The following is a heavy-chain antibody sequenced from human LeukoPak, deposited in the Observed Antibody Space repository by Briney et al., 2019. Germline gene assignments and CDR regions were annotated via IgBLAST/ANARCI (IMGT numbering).Heavy chain of an antibody. CDR2: INPSGGST. CDR1: GYTFTSYY. J-gene: IGHJ2*01. Sequence: GASVKVSCKASGYTFTSYYMHWVRQPPGQGLEWMGIINPSGGSTSYAQTFQGRVTMPRNTSTSTVYMELSSLRSEDTAVYYCARDLARYCSSTSCYGYWYFDLWGRGTLVTVSS. V-gene: IGHV1-46*03. D-gene: IGHD2-2*01. CDR3: ARDLARYCSSTSCYGYWYFDL.